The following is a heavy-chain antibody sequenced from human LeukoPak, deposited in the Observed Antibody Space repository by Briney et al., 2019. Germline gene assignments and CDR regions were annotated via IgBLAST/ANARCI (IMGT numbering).Heavy chain of an antibody. CDR1: GYTFTGYY. Sequence: ASVKVSCKASGYTFTGYYMHWVRQAPGQGREWMGWINPNSGGTNYAQKFQGRGTITRDTSISTAYMELSRLRSDDTAVYYCARTYYDFWSGSTFDHWGQGTLVTVSS. J-gene: IGHJ5*02. CDR2: INPNSGGT. D-gene: IGHD3-3*01. CDR3: ARTYYDFWSGSTFDH. V-gene: IGHV1-2*02.